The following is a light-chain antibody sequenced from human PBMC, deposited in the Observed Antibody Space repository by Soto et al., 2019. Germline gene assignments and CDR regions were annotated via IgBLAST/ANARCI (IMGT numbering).Light chain of an antibody. CDR2: AAS. CDR3: QQYGCVFS. Sequence: EIVMTQSPATLSVSPGERATLSCRASQTVRNFLAWYQHKPGQGPRLLMYAASTRATGVPDRFSGSGSGTEVTLTISSLQAEDFAVYYCQQYGCVFSFGQGTKLEIK. J-gene: IGKJ2*01. V-gene: IGKV3-15*01. CDR1: QTVRNF.